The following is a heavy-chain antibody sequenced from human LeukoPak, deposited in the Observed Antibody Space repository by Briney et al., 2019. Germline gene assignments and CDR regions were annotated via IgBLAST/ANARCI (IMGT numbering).Heavy chain of an antibody. CDR3: ARGLLMVYARGWDY. CDR1: GFTFSSYW. Sequence: PGGSLRLSCAASGFTFSSYWMSWVRQAPGKGLEWVANIKQDGSEKYYVDSAKGRFTISRDNAKDSLYLQMNSLRAEDTAVYYCARGLLMVYARGWDYWGQGTLVTVSS. J-gene: IGHJ4*02. CDR2: IKQDGSEK. D-gene: IGHD2-8*01. V-gene: IGHV3-7*01.